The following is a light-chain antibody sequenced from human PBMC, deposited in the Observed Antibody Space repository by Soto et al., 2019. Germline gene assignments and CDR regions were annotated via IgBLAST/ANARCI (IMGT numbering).Light chain of an antibody. Sequence: EIVLTQSPATLSLSPGERATLSCRASQSVSSYLAWYQQKPGQAPRLLIYDASNRATGVPSRFSGSGSGTEFTLTISSLGPEDFAVYYCQQRRNWPRTFGRGTKIEIK. J-gene: IGKJ2*01. CDR3: QQRRNWPRT. V-gene: IGKV3-11*01. CDR2: DAS. CDR1: QSVSSY.